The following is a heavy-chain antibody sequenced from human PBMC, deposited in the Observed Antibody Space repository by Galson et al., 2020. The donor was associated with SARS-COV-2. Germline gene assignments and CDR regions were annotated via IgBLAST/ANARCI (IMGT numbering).Heavy chain of an antibody. J-gene: IGHJ4*02. Sequence: ETSETLSLTCTVSGGSIDSGNYYWSWIRQYPGKGLEWIGYIYYSGSTYFNPSLKSRVTISVDTSKNQFSLKLSSVTAADTAVYYCARGSCSGGSCYTFDYWGQGTLGTVSS. CDR1: GGSIDSGNYY. CDR2: IYYSGST. V-gene: IGHV4-31*03. CDR3: ARGSCSGGSCYTFDY. D-gene: IGHD2-15*01.